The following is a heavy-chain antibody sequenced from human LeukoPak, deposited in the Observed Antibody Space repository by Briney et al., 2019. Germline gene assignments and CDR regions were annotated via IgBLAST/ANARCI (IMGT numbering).Heavy chain of an antibody. CDR2: ISSSSSYI. D-gene: IGHD3-10*01. CDR3: ARDEGSGSYYNVNWFDP. Sequence: PGGSLRLSCAASGLTFSSYSMKWVRQAPGKGVEWVSSISSSSSYIYCADSVKGRFTISRDNAKNSLYLQMNSLRAEDTAVYYCARDEGSGSYYNVNWFDPWGQGTLVTVSS. CDR1: GLTFSSYS. J-gene: IGHJ5*02. V-gene: IGHV3-21*01.